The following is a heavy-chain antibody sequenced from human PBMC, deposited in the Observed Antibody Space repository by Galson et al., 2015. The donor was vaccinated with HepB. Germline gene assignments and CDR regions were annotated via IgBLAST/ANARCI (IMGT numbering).Heavy chain of an antibody. CDR3: AKGFGFLEWLSGGAIDY. D-gene: IGHD3-3*01. CDR2: ISLNSNKK. V-gene: IGHV3-9*01. J-gene: IGHJ4*02. Sequence: SLRLSCAVSGFKFDDYAMHWVRQAPGKGLEWVSGISLNSNKKGYADSVKGRFTISRDNAKNSLYLQMNSLRPEDTALYYCAKGFGFLEWLSGGAIDYWGQGTLVTVSS. CDR1: GFKFDDYA.